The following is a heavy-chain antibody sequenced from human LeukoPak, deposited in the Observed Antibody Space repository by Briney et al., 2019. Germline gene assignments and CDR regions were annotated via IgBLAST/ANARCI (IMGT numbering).Heavy chain of an antibody. CDR1: GGSISSYY. Sequence: SETLSLTCTVSGGSISSYYWSWIRQPAGKGLEWIGRIYTSGSTNYNPSLKSRVTMLVDTSKNQFSLKLSSVTAADTAVYYCARTGAFLEFLESGFDIWGQGTMVTVSS. CDR3: ARTGAFLEFLESGFDI. V-gene: IGHV4-4*07. CDR2: IYTSGST. D-gene: IGHD3-3*01. J-gene: IGHJ3*02.